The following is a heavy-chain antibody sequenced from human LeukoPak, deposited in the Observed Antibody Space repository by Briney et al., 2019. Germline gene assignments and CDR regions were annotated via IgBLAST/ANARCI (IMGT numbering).Heavy chain of an antibody. D-gene: IGHD3-10*01. J-gene: IGHJ6*03. CDR3: ARGPHRSGAGVYYMDV. V-gene: IGHV3-11*04. CDR2: ISGSARTI. CDR1: GFTFSDYT. Sequence: GGSLRLSCAASGFTFSDYTMTWIRQAPGKGLDWISYISGSARTIYYADSVKGRLTISRDNANNSLYLQLNSLRAEDTAVYYCARGPHRSGAGVYYMDVWGKGTTVIVSS.